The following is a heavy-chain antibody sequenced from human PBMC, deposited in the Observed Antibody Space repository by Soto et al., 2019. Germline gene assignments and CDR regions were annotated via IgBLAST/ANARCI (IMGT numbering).Heavy chain of an antibody. D-gene: IGHD2-8*01. J-gene: IGHJ6*02. V-gene: IGHV4-34*01. CDR2: INHSGST. Sequence: SETLSLTCAVYGGSFSGYYWSWIRQPPGKGLEWIGEINHSGSTNYNPSLKSRVTISVDTSKNQFSLKLSSVTAADTAVYYCATVGYCTNGVCQKNYYYYGMDVWGQGTTVTVSS. CDR3: ATVGYCTNGVCQKNYYYYGMDV. CDR1: GGSFSGYY.